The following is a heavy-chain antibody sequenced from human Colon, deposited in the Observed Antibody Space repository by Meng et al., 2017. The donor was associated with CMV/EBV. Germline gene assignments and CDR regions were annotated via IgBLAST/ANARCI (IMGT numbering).Heavy chain of an antibody. Sequence: GGSLRLSCAASGFTFSGYWMSWVRQAPGKGLEWVANIKQDGNEKYYVDSVRGRFTISRDNAKNSLYLEMNSLRAEDTAVYYCARDVESSGYWNWFDPWGQGTLVTVSS. D-gene: IGHD3-22*01. CDR1: GFTFSGYW. CDR2: IKQDGNEK. CDR3: ARDVESSGYWNWFDP. J-gene: IGHJ5*02. V-gene: IGHV3-7*01.